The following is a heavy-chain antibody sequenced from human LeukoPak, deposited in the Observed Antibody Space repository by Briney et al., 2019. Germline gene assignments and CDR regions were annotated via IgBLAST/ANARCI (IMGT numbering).Heavy chain of an antibody. CDR3: ARGPRKSSGYYRPFSCYFQH. V-gene: IGHV4-31*03. J-gene: IGHJ1*01. CDR2: IYYSGST. CDR1: GGSISSGGYY. D-gene: IGHD3-22*01. Sequence: ASETLSLTCTVSGGSISSGGYYWSWIRQHPGKGLEWIGYIYYSGSTYYNPSLKSRVTISVDTSKNQFSLKLSSVTAADTAVYYCARGPRKSSGYYRPFSCYFQHWGQGTLVTVSS.